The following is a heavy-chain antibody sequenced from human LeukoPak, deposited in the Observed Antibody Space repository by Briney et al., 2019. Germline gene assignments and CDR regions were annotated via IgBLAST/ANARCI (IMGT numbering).Heavy chain of an antibody. CDR2: FFPIFGTA. J-gene: IGHJ3*02. Sequence: SVKVSCKASGGTFSSYAISWLRQAPGQGLKWLEGFFPIFGTANYAQKFQGRVTITADESTSTAYMELRSLRPDDTAVYYCARNGDYVDYGDYPAFDIWGQGTMVTVSS. CDR3: ARNGDYVDYGDYPAFDI. D-gene: IGHD4-17*01. CDR1: GGTFSSYA. V-gene: IGHV1-69*01.